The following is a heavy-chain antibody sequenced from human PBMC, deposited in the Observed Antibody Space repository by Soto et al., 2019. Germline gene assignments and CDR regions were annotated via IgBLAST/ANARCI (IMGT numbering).Heavy chain of an antibody. CDR2: IRSKAYGGTT. J-gene: IGHJ6*04. D-gene: IGHD3-22*01. CDR3: TRGGLIVPRYYYDSSGYPTRAPYYYGMDV. Sequence: PGGSLRLSCTASGFTFGDYAMSWFRQAPGKGLEWVGFIRSKAYGGTTEYAASVKGRSTISRDDSKSIAYLQMNSLKTEDTAVYYCTRGGLIVPRYYYDSSGYPTRAPYYYGMDVWGKGTTVTVSS. V-gene: IGHV3-49*03. CDR1: GFTFGDYA.